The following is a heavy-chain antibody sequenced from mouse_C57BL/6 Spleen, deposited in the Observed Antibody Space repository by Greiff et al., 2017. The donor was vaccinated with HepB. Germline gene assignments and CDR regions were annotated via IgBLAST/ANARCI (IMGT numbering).Heavy chain of an antibody. J-gene: IGHJ3*01. V-gene: IGHV1-52*01. D-gene: IGHD3-2*02. CDR3: ARESSSGYTWFAY. CDR2: IDPSDSET. CDR1: GYTFTSYW. Sequence: QVQLQQPGAELVRPGSSVKLSCKASGYTFTSYWMHWVKQRPIQGLEWIGNIDPSDSETHYNQKFKDKATLTVDKSSSTAYMQLSSLTSEDSAVYYCARESSSGYTWFAYWGQGTLVTVSA.